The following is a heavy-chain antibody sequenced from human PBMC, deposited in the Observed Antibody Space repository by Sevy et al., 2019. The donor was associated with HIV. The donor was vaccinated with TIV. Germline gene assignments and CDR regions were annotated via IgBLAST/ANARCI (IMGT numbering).Heavy chain of an antibody. CDR2: IYYSGST. D-gene: IGHD3-3*01. V-gene: IGHV4-31*03. J-gene: IGHJ4*02. CDR1: GGSISSGGYY. Sequence: LSLTCTVSGGSISSGGYYWSWIRQHPGKGLEWIGYIYYSGSTYYNPSLKSRVTISVDTSKNQFSLKLSSMTAADTAVYYCARRNFWSGSYYFDYWGQGTLVTVSS. CDR3: ARRNFWSGSYYFDY.